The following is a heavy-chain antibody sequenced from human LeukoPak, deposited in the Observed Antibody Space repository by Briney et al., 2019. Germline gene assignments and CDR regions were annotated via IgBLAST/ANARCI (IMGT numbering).Heavy chain of an antibody. CDR3: ARAYGYSSGWYPLDY. V-gene: IGHV4-38-2*01. Sequence: PSETLSLTCAVSGYSISSDYYWGWIRQPPGKGREWIGTISQSGSTYYNPSLKSRVTISVDTSKNQFSLKLSSVTAADTAVYYCARAYGYSSGWYPLDYWGQGTLVTVSS. CDR2: ISQSGST. J-gene: IGHJ4*02. D-gene: IGHD6-19*01. CDR1: GYSISSDYY.